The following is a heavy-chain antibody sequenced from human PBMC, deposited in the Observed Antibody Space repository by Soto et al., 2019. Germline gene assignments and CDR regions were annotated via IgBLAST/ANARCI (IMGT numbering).Heavy chain of an antibody. CDR1: GITVGSRA. CDR2: ITDTGVDT. CDR3: ARGSTDTYPGSRLFDF. V-gene: IGHV3-23*01. J-gene: IGHJ4*02. Sequence: PLGSLRLSCVASGITVGSRAMSGVRQTPGEGLEWVSTITDTGVDTKYADSVSGRSTMSRDNSTKTLSLKITSLRVEDSGLYYTARGSTDTYPGSRLFDFWGRGTLVTVSS. D-gene: IGHD3-10*01.